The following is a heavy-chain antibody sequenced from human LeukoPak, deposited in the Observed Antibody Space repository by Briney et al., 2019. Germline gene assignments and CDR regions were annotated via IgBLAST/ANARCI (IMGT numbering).Heavy chain of an antibody. CDR1: GYTFTGYY. CDR3: ARDPNYYDSSGYYSDYYYYFYMDV. D-gene: IGHD3-22*01. Sequence: APVKVSCKASGYTFTGYYMHWVRQAPGQGLEWMGWINPNSGGTNYAQKFQGRVTMTRDTSISTAYMELSRLRSDDTAVYYCARDPNYYDSSGYYSDYYYYFYMDVWGKGTTVTVSS. CDR2: INPNSGGT. J-gene: IGHJ6*03. V-gene: IGHV1-2*02.